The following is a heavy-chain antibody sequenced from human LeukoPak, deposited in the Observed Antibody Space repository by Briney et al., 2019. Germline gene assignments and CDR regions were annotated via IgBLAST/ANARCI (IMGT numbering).Heavy chain of an antibody. CDR1: GGSFSGYY. CDR2: INHSGST. V-gene: IGHV4-34*01. D-gene: IGHD3-3*01. Sequence: SETLSLTCAVYGGSFSGYYWSWIRQPPGKGLEWIGEINHSGSTNYNPSLKSRVTMSVDTSKNQFSLKLSSVTAADTAVYYCARDIYDYDFWSGYYFDYWGQGTLVTVSS. CDR3: ARDIYDYDFWSGYYFDY. J-gene: IGHJ4*02.